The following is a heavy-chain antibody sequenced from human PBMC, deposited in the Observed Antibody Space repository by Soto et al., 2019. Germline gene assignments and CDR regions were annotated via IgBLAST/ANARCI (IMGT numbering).Heavy chain of an antibody. V-gene: IGHV1-46*01. CDR1: GYIFTAYS. Sequence: QVQLVQSGAEVKKPGASVKVSCKASGYIFTAYSMHWVRQAPGQGLEWMGVVNPSGGSTNYAQKFQGSITMTRDTSTSTVYMDLSSLTAEDTAVYYCAREENCSDGICYSEYFQRWGQGTLVNVSS. CDR3: AREENCSDGICYSEYFQR. J-gene: IGHJ1*01. CDR2: VNPSGGST. D-gene: IGHD2-15*01.